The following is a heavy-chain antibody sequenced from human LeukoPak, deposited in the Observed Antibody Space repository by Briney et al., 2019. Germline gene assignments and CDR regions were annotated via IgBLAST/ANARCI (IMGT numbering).Heavy chain of an antibody. Sequence: GGSLRLSCAASGFTFSNHWMSWVRQAPGKGLEWVANIKQDGSLKYYVDSVKGRFTISRDNAENSLYLQLNSLRAEDTAAYYCTRDLQYYDTSGYVAPLIDYWGQGTLVTVSS. CDR1: GFTFSNHW. J-gene: IGHJ4*02. CDR3: TRDLQYYDTSGYVAPLIDY. D-gene: IGHD3-22*01. V-gene: IGHV3-7*01. CDR2: IKQDGSLK.